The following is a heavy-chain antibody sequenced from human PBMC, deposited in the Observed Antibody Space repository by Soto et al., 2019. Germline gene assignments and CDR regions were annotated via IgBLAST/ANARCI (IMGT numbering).Heavy chain of an antibody. Sequence: PXETLSLPCTVSGGSSSSGCYYWSWIRQHPGKGLEWIGYIYYSGSTYYNPSLKSRVTISVDTSKNQFSLKLSSVTAADTAVYYCARASGGDFDDWGQGTLVTVSS. CDR1: GGSSSSGCYY. V-gene: IGHV4-31*03. J-gene: IGHJ4*02. D-gene: IGHD2-21*01. CDR2: IYYSGST. CDR3: ARASGGDFDD.